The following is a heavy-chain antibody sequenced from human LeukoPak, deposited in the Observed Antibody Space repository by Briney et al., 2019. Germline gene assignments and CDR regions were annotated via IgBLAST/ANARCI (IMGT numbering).Heavy chain of an antibody. Sequence: SETLSLTCTVSGYSISIGYYWGWTRQPPGKGLEGIGMIFHSGSTYYNPSLKSRATISVDTSKNELCLKLSAVTAADTGVYYCGCSSGSYYFDYWGQGTLVTVSS. CDR2: IFHSGST. CDR1: GYSISIGYY. CDR3: GCSSGSYYFDY. J-gene: IGHJ4*02. V-gene: IGHV4-38-2*02. D-gene: IGHD6-19*01.